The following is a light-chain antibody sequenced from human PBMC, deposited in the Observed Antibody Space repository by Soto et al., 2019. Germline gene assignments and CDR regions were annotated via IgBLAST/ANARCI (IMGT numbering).Light chain of an antibody. CDR1: SSNIGGNY. V-gene: IGLV1-47*01. J-gene: IGLJ2*01. CDR3: ATWDDSLSGPV. Sequence: QSVLTQPPSASGTPGQRVTISCSGSSSNIGGNYVYWYQQLPGTAPKLLFYKNTQRPSGVPDRFSGSKSGTSASLAISGLRSEDEADYYCATWDDSLSGPVFGGGTKLTVL. CDR2: KNT.